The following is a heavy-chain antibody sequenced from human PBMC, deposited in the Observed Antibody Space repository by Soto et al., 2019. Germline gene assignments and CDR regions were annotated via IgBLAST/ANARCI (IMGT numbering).Heavy chain of an antibody. D-gene: IGHD3-10*01. V-gene: IGHV3-30-3*01. CDR2: ISYDGSNK. J-gene: IGHJ3*02. Sequence: SLRLSCAASGFTFSSYAMHWVRQAPGKGLEWVAVISYDGSNKYYADSVKGRFTISRDNSKNTLYLQMNSLRAEDTAVYYCARETEVLWFGELLYRADDAFDIWGQGTMVT. CDR1: GFTFSSYA. CDR3: ARETEVLWFGELLYRADDAFDI.